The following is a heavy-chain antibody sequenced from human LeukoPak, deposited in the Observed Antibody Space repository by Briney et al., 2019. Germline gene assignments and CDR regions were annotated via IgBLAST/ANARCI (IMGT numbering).Heavy chain of an antibody. CDR2: IYSGGST. J-gene: IGHJ3*02. V-gene: IGHV3-66*04. CDR1: GFTISSSY. CDR3: ARLSPDGFDI. Sequence: PGGSLRLSCAASGFTISSSYMSWVRQVPGKGLEWVSVIYSGGSTYYADSVKGRFTISRDNSKNTLHLQMNSLRGEDTGVYYCARLSPDGFDIWGQGTMVTVFS.